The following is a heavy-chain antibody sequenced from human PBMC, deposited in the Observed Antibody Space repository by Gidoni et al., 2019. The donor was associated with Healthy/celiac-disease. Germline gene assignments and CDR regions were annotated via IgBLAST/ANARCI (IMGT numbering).Heavy chain of an antibody. CDR2: ISDDGSSK. Sequence: QVQLVESGGGVVQPGRSLRLSCAASGFTFSSYAMHWVRPAPGKGLEWVAVISDDGSSKYFADSVEGRITIYRENSKNTLYLQMNGLRVEDTAVYYCARALGVHYGMDVWGQGTTVTVSS. J-gene: IGHJ6*02. CDR3: ARALGVHYGMDV. V-gene: IGHV3-30-3*01. D-gene: IGHD2-8*01. CDR1: GFTFSSYA.